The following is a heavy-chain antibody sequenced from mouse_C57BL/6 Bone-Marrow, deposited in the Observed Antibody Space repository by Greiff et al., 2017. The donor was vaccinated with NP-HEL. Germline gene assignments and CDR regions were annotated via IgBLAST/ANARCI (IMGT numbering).Heavy chain of an antibody. J-gene: IGHJ1*03. CDR2: ISDGGSYT. Sequence: EVKLQESGGGLVKPGGSLKLSCAASGFTFSSYAMSWVRQTPEKRLEWVATISDGGSYTYYPDNVKGRFTISRDNAKNNLYLQMSHLKSEDTAMYYCARATVVAMRYFDVWGTGTTVTVSS. CDR3: ARATVVAMRYFDV. D-gene: IGHD1-1*01. CDR1: GFTFSSYA. V-gene: IGHV5-4*03.